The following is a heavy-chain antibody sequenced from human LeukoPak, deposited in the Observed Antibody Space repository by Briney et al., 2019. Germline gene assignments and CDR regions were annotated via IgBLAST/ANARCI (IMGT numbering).Heavy chain of an antibody. D-gene: IGHD3-3*01. J-gene: IGHJ5*02. CDR1: GGSVSSYY. CDR2: IYYSGST. V-gene: IGHV4-59*02. Sequence: KPSETLSLTCTVSGGSVSSYYWSWIRQPPGKGLEWIGYIYYSGSTNYNPSLKSRVTISVDTSKNQFSLKLSSVTAADTAVYYCARAGDFWSGYATWGQGTLVTVSS. CDR3: ARAGDFWSGYAT.